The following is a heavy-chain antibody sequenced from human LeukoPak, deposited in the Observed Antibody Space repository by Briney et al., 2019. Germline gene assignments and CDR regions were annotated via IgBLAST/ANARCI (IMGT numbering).Heavy chain of an antibody. CDR3: ARDWGRRYSSGWYGDFDY. CDR2: ISYDGSDK. Sequence: GRSLRLSCADSGFTFSNYAMHWVRQAPGKGLEWVAVISYDGSDKYYADSVKGRFTISRDNSKNTLYLQMNSLRPEDTAVYYWARDWGRRYSSGWYGDFDYWGQGTLVTVSS. D-gene: IGHD6-19*01. J-gene: IGHJ4*02. V-gene: IGHV3-30-3*01. CDR1: GFTFSNYA.